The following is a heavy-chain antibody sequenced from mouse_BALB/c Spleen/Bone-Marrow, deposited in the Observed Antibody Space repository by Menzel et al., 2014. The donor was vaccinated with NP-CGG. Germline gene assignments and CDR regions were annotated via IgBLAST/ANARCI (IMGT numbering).Heavy chain of an antibody. CDR1: GFSLTTYG. CDR3: AKNGYDGGAWFAY. J-gene: IGHJ3*01. CDR2: IWRGGNT. V-gene: IGHV2-5*01. Sequence: VQLQQSGPGLVQPSQSLSITCIVSGFSLTTYGVNWIRQSPGKGLEWLGVIWRGGNTDYNATFMSRLTITKDNSKSQVFFKMNSLQADDTAIYYCAKNGYDGGAWFAYWGQGTLVTVSA. D-gene: IGHD2-2*01.